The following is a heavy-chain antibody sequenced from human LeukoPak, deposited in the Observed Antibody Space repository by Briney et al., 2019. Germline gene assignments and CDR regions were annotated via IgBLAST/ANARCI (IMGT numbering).Heavy chain of an antibody. V-gene: IGHV4-34*01. Sequence: SETLSLTCAVYGGSFSGYYWSWIRQPPGKGLEWIGEINHSGSTNYNPSLKSRVTISVDTSKNQFSLKLSSVTAADTAVHYCARGLTYSSSPIYYYYYYMDVWGKGTTVTVSS. CDR2: INHSGST. D-gene: IGHD6-6*01. CDR3: ARGLTYSSSPIYYYYYYMDV. CDR1: GGSFSGYY. J-gene: IGHJ6*03.